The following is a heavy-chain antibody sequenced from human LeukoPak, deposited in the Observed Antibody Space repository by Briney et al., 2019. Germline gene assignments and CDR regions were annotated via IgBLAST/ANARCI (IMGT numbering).Heavy chain of an antibody. CDR2: ISWNSGSI. V-gene: IGHV3-9*01. CDR1: GFTFDDYA. D-gene: IGHD3-22*01. CDR3: ARIPIVVITSGGY. Sequence: GGSLRLSCAASGFTFDDYAMHWVRQAPWKGLEWVSGISWNSGSIGYADSVKGRFTISRDNSKNTLYLQMNSLRAEDTAVYYCARIPIVVITSGGYWGQGTLVTVSS. J-gene: IGHJ4*02.